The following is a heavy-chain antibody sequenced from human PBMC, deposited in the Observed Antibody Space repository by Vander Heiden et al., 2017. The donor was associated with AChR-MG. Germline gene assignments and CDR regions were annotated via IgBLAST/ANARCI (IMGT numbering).Heavy chain of an antibody. D-gene: IGHD6-19*01. J-gene: IGHJ4*02. V-gene: IGHV1-2*02. CDR3: AREVDYSSGWDH. Sequence: QVHLVQSGAEVTRPGASVRVSCKASGYIFTGSYIHWVRQAPGQGLEWMGWINPNSGDTNYAQKFQGRVTMTRDTSIGTAYMELSRLRFDDTAVYYCAREVDYSSGWDHWGQGTLVTVSS. CDR1: GYIFTGSY. CDR2: INPNSGDT.